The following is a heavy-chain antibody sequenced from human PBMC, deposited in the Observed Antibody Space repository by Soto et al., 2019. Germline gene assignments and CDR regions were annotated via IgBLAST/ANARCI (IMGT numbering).Heavy chain of an antibody. CDR3: ARVIAVAGPAFDY. Sequence: LSGKSIVLGGCSSIGGYYWSWIRQHPGKGLEWIGYIYYSGSTYYNPSLKSRVTISVDTSKNQFSLKLSSVTAADTAVYYCARVIAVAGPAFDYWGQGSLVT. V-gene: IGHV4-31*02. CDR1: GGCSSIGGYY. D-gene: IGHD6-19*01. J-gene: IGHJ4*02. CDR2: IYYSGST.